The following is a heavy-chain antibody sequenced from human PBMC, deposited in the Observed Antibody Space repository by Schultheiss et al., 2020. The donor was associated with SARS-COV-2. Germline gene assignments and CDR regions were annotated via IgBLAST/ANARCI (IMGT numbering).Heavy chain of an antibody. CDR1: GYTFTGYY. CDR3: ARGYPPYNWNYYRNYGMDV. CDR2: INPNSGGT. V-gene: IGHV1-2*02. J-gene: IGHJ6*02. Sequence: GESLKISCKASGYTFTGYYMHWVRQAPGQGLEWMGWINPNSGGTNYAQKFQGRVTMTRDTSISTAYMELSRLRSDDTAMYYCARGYPPYNWNYYRNYGMDVWGQGTTVTVSS. D-gene: IGHD1-7*01.